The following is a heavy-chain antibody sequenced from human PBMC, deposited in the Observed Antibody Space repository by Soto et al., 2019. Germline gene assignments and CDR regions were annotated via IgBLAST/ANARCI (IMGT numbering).Heavy chain of an antibody. J-gene: IGHJ3*02. CDR2: MSHSGGT. V-gene: IGHV4-34*01. CDR3: ARVERGTATTVVDAFDI. D-gene: IGHD1-1*01. Sequence: QVQLQQWGAGLLKPSETLSLTCAVYGGFVSSGSYYWSWIRQPPGKGLEWIGEMSHSGGTHFNPSIKSRVTISVDTSKNQFSLKMPSVTAADTALYYCARVERGTATTVVDAFDIWGPGTMVTVSS. CDR1: GGFVSSGSYY.